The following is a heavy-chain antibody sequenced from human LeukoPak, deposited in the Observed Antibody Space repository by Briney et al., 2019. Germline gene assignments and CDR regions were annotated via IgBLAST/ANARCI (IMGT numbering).Heavy chain of an antibody. V-gene: IGHV4-4*07. CDR1: GDSMSSYY. CDR2: IHTSWTT. Sequence: SETLSLTCTVAGDSMSSYYWNFVRQPAGEGLEWLGRIHTSWTTYYNPSLKSRITMSVDTSRNQFSLRLTSVTAADTAVYYCARGDYYDGGGRNWFDPWGQGTLVTVSS. D-gene: IGHD3-16*01. J-gene: IGHJ5*02. CDR3: ARGDYYDGGGRNWFDP.